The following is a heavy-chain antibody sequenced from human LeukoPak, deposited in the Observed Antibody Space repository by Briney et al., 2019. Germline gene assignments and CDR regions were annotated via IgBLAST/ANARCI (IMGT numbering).Heavy chain of an antibody. D-gene: IGHD3-22*01. CDR2: IYTSGSI. CDR1: GGSISSGSYY. Sequence: SETLSLTCTVSGGSISSGSYYWSWIRQPAGKGLEWIGRIYTSGSINYNPSLKSRVTISVDTSKNQFSLKLSSVTAADTAVYYCARVGLFGPYYYYYMDVWGKGTTVTISS. J-gene: IGHJ6*03. V-gene: IGHV4-61*02. CDR3: ARVGLFGPYYYYYMDV.